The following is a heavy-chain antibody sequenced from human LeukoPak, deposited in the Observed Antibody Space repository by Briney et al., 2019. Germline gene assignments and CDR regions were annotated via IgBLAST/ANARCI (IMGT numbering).Heavy chain of an antibody. CDR2: ISSSSSYI. J-gene: IGHJ5*02. CDR3: ARGAYIVVVPAANWFDP. D-gene: IGHD2-2*01. Sequence: PGGSLRLSCAASGFTFSSYSMNWVRQAPGKGLEWVSSISSSSSYIYYADSVKGRFTISRDNAKNSLYLQMNSLRAEDTAVYYCARGAYIVVVPAANWFDPWGQGTLVTVSS. V-gene: IGHV3-21*04. CDR1: GFTFSSYS.